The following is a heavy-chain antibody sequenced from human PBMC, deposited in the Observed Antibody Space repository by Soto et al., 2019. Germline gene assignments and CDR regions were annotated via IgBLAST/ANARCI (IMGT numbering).Heavy chain of an antibody. CDR3: ARSYYDSSGYSAY. J-gene: IGHJ4*02. Sequence: GGSLRLSCAASGFTFSSYAMHWVRQAPGKGLEWVAVISYDGSNKYYADSVKGRFTISRDNSKNTLYLQMNSLRAEDTAVYYCARSYYDSSGYSAYWGQGTLVTVS. CDR1: GFTFSSYA. D-gene: IGHD3-22*01. CDR2: ISYDGSNK. V-gene: IGHV3-30-3*01.